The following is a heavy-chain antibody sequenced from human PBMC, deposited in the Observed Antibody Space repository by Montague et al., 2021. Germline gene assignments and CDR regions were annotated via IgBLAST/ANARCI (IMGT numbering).Heavy chain of an antibody. CDR2: MYYSGGT. Sequence: TLSLTCTVSGDSLSSVGYSWTWIRQHPGKGLEWIGYMYYSGGTYYNPSLKSRVTISGDTPKNHFSLRLTSVTAADTAVYYCARGRLATGDFDYWGQGTPVAVPS. CDR3: ARGRLATGDFDY. CDR1: GDSLSSVGYS. D-gene: IGHD6-13*01. J-gene: IGHJ4*02. V-gene: IGHV4-31*03.